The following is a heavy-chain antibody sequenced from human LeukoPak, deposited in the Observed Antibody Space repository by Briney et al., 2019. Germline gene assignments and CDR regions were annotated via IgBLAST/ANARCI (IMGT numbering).Heavy chain of an antibody. V-gene: IGHV3-21*01. CDR3: ARGRTDTAMARPNWFDP. Sequence: PGGSLRLSCAASGFTFSSYSMNWVRQAPGKGLEWVSSISSSSSYIYYADSVKGLFTISRDNAKNSLYLQMNSLRAEDTAVYYCARGRTDTAMARPNWFDPWGQGTLVTVSS. CDR1: GFTFSSYS. J-gene: IGHJ5*02. D-gene: IGHD5-18*01. CDR2: ISSSSSYI.